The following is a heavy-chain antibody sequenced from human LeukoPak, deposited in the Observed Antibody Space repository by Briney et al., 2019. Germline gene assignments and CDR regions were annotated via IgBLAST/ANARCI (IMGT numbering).Heavy chain of an antibody. CDR2: INHSGST. CDR3: ASLTRPLYQLLDYGMDV. J-gene: IGHJ6*02. V-gene: IGHV4-34*01. Sequence: SETLSLTCAVYGGSFSDYYWSWIRQPPGKGLEWIGEINHSGSTNYNPSLKSRVTISVDTSKNQFSLKLSSVTAADTAVYYCASLTRPLYQLLDYGMDVWGQGTTVTVSS. CDR1: GGSFSDYY. D-gene: IGHD2-2*01.